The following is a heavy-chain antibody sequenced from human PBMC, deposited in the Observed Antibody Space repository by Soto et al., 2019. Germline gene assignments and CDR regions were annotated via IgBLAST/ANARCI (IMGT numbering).Heavy chain of an antibody. V-gene: IGHV3-33*01. CDR3: AREGEQLVFDY. CDR1: GFTFSSYG. D-gene: IGHD6-6*01. CDR2: IWYDGSNK. J-gene: IGHJ4*02. Sequence: QVQLVESGGGVVQPGRSLRLSCAASGFTFSSYGMHWVRQAPGKGLEWVAVIWYDGSNKYYADSVKGRFTISRDNSKNTLYLQMNSLRAEDTAVYYCAREGEQLVFDYWGQGILVTVSS.